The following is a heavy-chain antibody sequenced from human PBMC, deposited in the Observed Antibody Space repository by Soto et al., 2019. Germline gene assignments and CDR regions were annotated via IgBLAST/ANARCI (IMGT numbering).Heavy chain of an antibody. J-gene: IGHJ6*02. CDR3: ARVFPYGDYVPYGMDV. CDR1: GGTFSSYA. CDR2: IIPIFGTA. V-gene: IGHV1-69*13. Sequence: GASVKVSCKASGGTFSSYAISWVRQAPGQGLEWMGGIIPIFGTANYAQKFQGRVTITADESTSTAYMELSSLRSEDTAVYYCARVFPYGDYVPYGMDVWGQGTTVTVSS. D-gene: IGHD4-17*01.